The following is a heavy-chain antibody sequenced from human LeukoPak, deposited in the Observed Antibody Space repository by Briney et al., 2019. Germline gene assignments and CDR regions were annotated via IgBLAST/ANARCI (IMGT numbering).Heavy chain of an antibody. CDR3: ARGSSCPD. Sequence: GGSLRLSCAASGFTFSSYAMHSVRQAPGKGLEWVAVISYDGTNKYYADSVKGRFTISRDNSKNTLYLQMNSLRAEDTAVYYCARGSSCPDWGQGTLVTVSS. D-gene: IGHD6-13*01. CDR1: GFTFSSYA. CDR2: ISYDGTNK. V-gene: IGHV3-30*04. J-gene: IGHJ4*02.